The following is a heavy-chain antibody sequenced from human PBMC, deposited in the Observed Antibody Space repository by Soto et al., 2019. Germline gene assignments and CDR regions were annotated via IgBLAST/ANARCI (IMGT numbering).Heavy chain of an antibody. V-gene: IGHV1-18*01. CDR1: GYTFTSYG. D-gene: IGHD3-22*01. CDR2: ISAYNGNT. Sequence: ASVKVSCKASGYTFTSYGISWVRQAPGQGLEWMGWISAYNGNTNYAQKLQGRVTMTTDTSTSTAYMELRSLRSDDTAVYYCARDRGYYHSSGPLFDYWGQGTLVTVSS. CDR3: ARDRGYYHSSGPLFDY. J-gene: IGHJ4*02.